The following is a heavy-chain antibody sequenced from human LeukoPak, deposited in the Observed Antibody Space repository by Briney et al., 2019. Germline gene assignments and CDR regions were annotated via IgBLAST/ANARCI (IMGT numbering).Heavy chain of an antibody. Sequence: SETLSLTCTVSGGSISSSSCYWGWIRQPPGKGLEWIGSIYYTGGTYYSPSLKSRVTTSVDTSKNQFSLKLSSVTAADTAVYYCARGDGSPSGILYYGMDVWGQGTTVTVSS. J-gene: IGHJ6*02. CDR3: ARGDGSPSGILYYGMDV. CDR2: IYYTGGT. D-gene: IGHD1-26*01. V-gene: IGHV4-39*01. CDR1: GGSISSSSCY.